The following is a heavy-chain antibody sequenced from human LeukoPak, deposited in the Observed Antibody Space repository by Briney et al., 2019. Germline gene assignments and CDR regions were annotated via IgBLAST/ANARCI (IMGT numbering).Heavy chain of an antibody. J-gene: IGHJ4*02. V-gene: IGHV3-33*01. CDR2: IWYDGSSE. CDR3: ARVRKTELLWFGELPPDFDY. Sequence: GGSLRLSCEVSGFTFRNYGMYWVRQAPGKGLEWVAVIWYDGSSENYADSVKGRFTISRDNSKNTLYLQMNSLRAEDTAVYYCARVRKTELLWFGELPPDFDYWGQGTLVTVSS. CDR1: GFTFRNYG. D-gene: IGHD3-10*01.